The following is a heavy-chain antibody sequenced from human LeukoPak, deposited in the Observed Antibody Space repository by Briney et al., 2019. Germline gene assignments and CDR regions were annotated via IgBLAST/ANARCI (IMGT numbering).Heavy chain of an antibody. Sequence: GASVKVSCKASGYTFTSYDINWVRQATGQGLEWMGWMNPNSGNTGYAQKFQGRVTMTRNTSISTAYMELSSLRSEDTAVYYCAREVEDYVWGSYRRYYFDYWGQGTLVTVSS. J-gene: IGHJ4*02. V-gene: IGHV1-8*01. CDR1: GYTFTSYD. CDR2: MNPNSGNT. D-gene: IGHD3-16*02. CDR3: AREVEDYVWGSYRRYYFDY.